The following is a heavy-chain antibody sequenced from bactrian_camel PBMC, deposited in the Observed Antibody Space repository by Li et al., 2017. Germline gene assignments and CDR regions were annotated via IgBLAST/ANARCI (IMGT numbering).Heavy chain of an antibody. CDR1: GNTYSRDC. V-gene: IGHV3S26*01. CDR2: IYTGDGTT. J-gene: IGHJ4*01. Sequence: HVQLVESGGGSVQAGGSLRLSCEVSGNTYSRDCLGWFRQAPGKEREGIAAIYTGDGTTWYVDSMQGRFTISQDGAKNTVYLQMNSLKPEDTAVYYCATDFRGCWGGGQGTQVTVS. CDR3: ATDFRGCWG. D-gene: IGHD3*01.